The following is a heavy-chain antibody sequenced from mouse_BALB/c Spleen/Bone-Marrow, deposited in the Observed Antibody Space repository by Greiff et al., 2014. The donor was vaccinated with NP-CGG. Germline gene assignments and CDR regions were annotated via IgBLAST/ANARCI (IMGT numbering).Heavy chain of an antibody. CDR1: GYTFTSYR. Sequence: QVQLQQSGAELARPGASVKLSCKASGYTFTSYRMQWVKQRPGQGLEWIGAIYPGNGDTRYTQKFKGKATLTADKSSSTAYMQFSSLASEDSAVYYCAREGYYYGSSIYYAMDYWGQGTSVTVSS. V-gene: IGHV1-87*01. D-gene: IGHD1-1*01. CDR3: AREGYYYGSSIYYAMDY. J-gene: IGHJ4*01. CDR2: IYPGNGDT.